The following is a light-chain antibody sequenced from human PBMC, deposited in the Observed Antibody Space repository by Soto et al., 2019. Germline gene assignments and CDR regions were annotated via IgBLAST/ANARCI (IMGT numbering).Light chain of an antibody. Sequence: EIVMTQSPATLSVSPGESATLSCRASQGVGSTLAWYRQQPGQAPRLLIYDAYIRASGVPARFSGSGSGTEFTLTISGLQSEDFAVYFCQHYKTWPLAFGGGTKVEIK. CDR1: QGVGST. J-gene: IGKJ4*01. CDR2: DAY. CDR3: QHYKTWPLA. V-gene: IGKV3-15*01.